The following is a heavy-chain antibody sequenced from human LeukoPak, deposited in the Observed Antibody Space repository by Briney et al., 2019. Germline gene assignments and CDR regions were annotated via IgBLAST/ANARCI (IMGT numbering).Heavy chain of an antibody. CDR2: INPSGGST. Sequence: GASVKVSCKASGYTFSSCYMHWVRQAPGQGLEWMGIINPSGGSTSYAQKFQGRVTMTRDTSTSTVYMELSSLRSEDTAVYYCARAVGMVTSRYDYWGQGTLVTVSS. J-gene: IGHJ4*02. CDR3: ARAVGMVTSRYDY. CDR1: GYTFSSCY. V-gene: IGHV1-46*01. D-gene: IGHD2-21*02.